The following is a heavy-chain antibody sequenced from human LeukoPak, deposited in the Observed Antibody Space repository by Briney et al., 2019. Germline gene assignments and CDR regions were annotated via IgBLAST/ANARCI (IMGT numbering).Heavy chain of an antibody. CDR1: GGTFSSYA. CDR3: ARDRAPHCSSTSWYSDHYYYYYMDV. J-gene: IGHJ6*03. Sequence: ASVKVSCKASGGTFSSYAISWVRQAPGQGLEWMGGIIPIFGTANYAQKFQGRVTITTDESTSTAYMELSSLRSEDTAVYYCARDRAPHCSSTSWYSDHYYYYYMDVWGKGTTVTVSS. D-gene: IGHD2-2*01. V-gene: IGHV1-69*05. CDR2: IIPIFGTA.